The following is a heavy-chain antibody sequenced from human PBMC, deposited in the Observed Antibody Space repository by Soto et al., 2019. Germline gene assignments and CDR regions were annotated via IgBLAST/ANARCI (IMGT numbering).Heavy chain of an antibody. V-gene: IGHV3-72*01. CDR1: GFTFSDYY. CDR3: TREKRYYNNLTSFYFDN. Sequence: EVQLVQSGGGLVQPGGSLRLSCAASGFTFSDYYMDWVRRAPGKGLEWVGRIRNKANNYATEYAASLKGRVTFSRDDSENSLYLQMNSLETEDTAVYWCTREKRYYNNLTSFYFDNRGQGTLVTVSS. J-gene: IGHJ4*02. CDR2: IRNKANNYAT. D-gene: IGHD3-10*01.